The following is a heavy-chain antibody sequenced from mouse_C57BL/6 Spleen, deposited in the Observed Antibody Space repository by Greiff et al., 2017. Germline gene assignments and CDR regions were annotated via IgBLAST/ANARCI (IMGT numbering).Heavy chain of an antibody. V-gene: IGHV1-81*01. D-gene: IGHD2-4*01. Sequence: QVQLKQSGAELARPGASVKLSCKASGYTFTSYGISWVKQRTGQGLEWIGEIYPRSGNTYYNEKFKGKATLTADKSSSTAYMELRSLTSEDSAVYFCARGGIYYDYDGGVFDYWGQGTTLTVSS. CDR3: ARGGIYYDYDGGVFDY. J-gene: IGHJ2*01. CDR2: IYPRSGNT. CDR1: GYTFTSYG.